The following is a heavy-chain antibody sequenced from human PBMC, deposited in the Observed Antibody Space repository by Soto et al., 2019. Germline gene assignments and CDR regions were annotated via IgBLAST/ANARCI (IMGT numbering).Heavy chain of an antibody. J-gene: IGHJ4*02. Sequence: SVKVYCKASGVTFSSYAISWVRQAPGQGLEWMGGIIPIFGTANYAQKFQGRVTITADESTSTAYMELSSLRSEDTAVYYCARDLRGYSYGYDYWGQGTLVPVSS. CDR1: GVTFSSYA. CDR3: ARDLRGYSYGYDY. V-gene: IGHV1-69*13. D-gene: IGHD5-18*01. CDR2: IIPIFGTA.